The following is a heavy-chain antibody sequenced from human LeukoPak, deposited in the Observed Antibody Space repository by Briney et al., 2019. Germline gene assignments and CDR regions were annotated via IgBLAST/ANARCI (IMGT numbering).Heavy chain of an antibody. Sequence: GESLQISCKGSGYGFTSYWIGWVRPMPGKGLEWMGIIHPNDFNTRYSPSFQGQVTFSADKSISTAYLQWSSLKASDTAMYYCARPGSGWSLDYWGQGTLVTVSS. J-gene: IGHJ4*02. CDR3: ARPGSGWSLDY. V-gene: IGHV5-51*01. D-gene: IGHD6-19*01. CDR2: IHPNDFNT. CDR1: GYGFTSYW.